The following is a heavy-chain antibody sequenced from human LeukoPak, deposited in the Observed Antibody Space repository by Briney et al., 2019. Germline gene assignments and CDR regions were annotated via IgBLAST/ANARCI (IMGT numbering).Heavy chain of an antibody. V-gene: IGHV3-21*01. J-gene: IGHJ2*01. CDR3: ARGARVVAAIHRGYFDL. CDR2: ISSSSSYI. Sequence: GGSLRLSCAASGFTFSSYSMNWVRQAPGKGLEWVSSISSSSSYIYYADSVKGRFTISRDNAKNSLYLQMNSLRAEDTAVYYCARGARVVAAIHRGYFDLWGRGTLVTVSS. D-gene: IGHD2-15*01. CDR1: GFTFSSYS.